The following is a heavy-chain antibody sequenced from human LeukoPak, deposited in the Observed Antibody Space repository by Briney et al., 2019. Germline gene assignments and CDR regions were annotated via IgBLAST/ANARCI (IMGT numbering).Heavy chain of an antibody. J-gene: IGHJ6*03. CDR1: GGSISSSSYY. D-gene: IGHD2-15*01. V-gene: IGHV4-39*07. CDR2: IYYSGST. Sequence: SETLSLTCTVSGGSISSSSYYWGWIRQPPGKGLEWIGSIYYSGSTYYNPSLKSRVTISVDTSKNQFSLKLSSVTAADTAVYYCARVSRAATLTYYYYYYMDVWGKGTTVTVSS. CDR3: ARVSRAATLTYYYYYYMDV.